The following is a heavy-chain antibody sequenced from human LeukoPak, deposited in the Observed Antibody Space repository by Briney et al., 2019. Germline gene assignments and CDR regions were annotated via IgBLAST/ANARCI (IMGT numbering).Heavy chain of an antibody. Sequence: SVKVSCKASGGTFSSYAISWMRQAPGQGLEWMGGIIPIFGTANYAQKFQGRVTITADESTSTAYMELSSLRSEDTAVYYCASQYGGNGYFDYWGQGTLVTVSS. D-gene: IGHD4-23*01. CDR2: IIPIFGTA. CDR3: ASQYGGNGYFDY. V-gene: IGHV1-69*13. CDR1: GGTFSSYA. J-gene: IGHJ4*02.